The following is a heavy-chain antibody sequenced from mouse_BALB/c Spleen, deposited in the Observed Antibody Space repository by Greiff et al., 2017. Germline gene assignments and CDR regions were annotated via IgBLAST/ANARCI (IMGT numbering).Heavy chain of an antibody. J-gene: IGHJ3*01. V-gene: IGHV5-9-3*01. Sequence: EVQVVESGGGLVKPGGSLKLSCAASGFTFSSYAMSWVRQTPEKRLEWVATISSGGSYTYYPDSVKGRFTISRDNAKNTLYLQMSSLRSEDTAMYYCARNSFAYWGQGTLVTVSA. CDR3: ARNSFAY. CDR1: GFTFSSYA. CDR2: ISSGGSYT.